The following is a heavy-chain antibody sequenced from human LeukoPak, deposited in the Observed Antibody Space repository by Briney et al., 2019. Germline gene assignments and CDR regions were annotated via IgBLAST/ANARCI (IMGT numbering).Heavy chain of an antibody. J-gene: IGHJ2*01. Sequence: AGGSLRLSCAASGFTVSSNYMSWVRQAPGKGLEWVSVIYSGGSTYYADSVKGGFTISRDNSKNTLYLQMNSLRAEDTAVYYCASSYGDYGGNWYFDLWGRGTLVTVSS. CDR1: GFTVSSNY. V-gene: IGHV3-66*01. CDR2: IYSGGST. CDR3: ASSYGDYGGNWYFDL. D-gene: IGHD4-17*01.